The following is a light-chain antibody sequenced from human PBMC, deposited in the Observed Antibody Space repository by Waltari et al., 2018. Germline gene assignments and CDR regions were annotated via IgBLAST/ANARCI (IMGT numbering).Light chain of an antibody. CDR1: SGHSSST. Sequence: QVVLTQSPSASASLGASVKLSCTLSSGHSSSTIAWPQQQPEKGPRSLMKVKSDDSHSKGDGIPDRFSGSSSGAERYLTISSLQSEDEADYYCQTWGAGIRVFGGGTKLTVL. V-gene: IGLV4-69*01. J-gene: IGLJ3*02. CDR3: QTWGAGIRV. CDR2: VKSDDSH.